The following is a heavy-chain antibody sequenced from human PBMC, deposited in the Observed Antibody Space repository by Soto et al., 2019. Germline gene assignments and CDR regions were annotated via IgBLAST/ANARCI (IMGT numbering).Heavy chain of an antibody. D-gene: IGHD1-20*01. CDR2: ISSSGRTI. CDR1: GFTFSSYE. J-gene: IGHJ4*02. CDR3: ARSGYNWNDGARGYFDY. Sequence: EVQLVESGGGLVQPGGSLRLSCAASGFTFSSYEMNWVRQAPGKGLEWGSYISSSGRTIYYADSVKGRLTISRDNAKNSLYLQMNSLRAEDTAVYYCARSGYNWNDGARGYFDYWGQGTLVTVSS. V-gene: IGHV3-48*03.